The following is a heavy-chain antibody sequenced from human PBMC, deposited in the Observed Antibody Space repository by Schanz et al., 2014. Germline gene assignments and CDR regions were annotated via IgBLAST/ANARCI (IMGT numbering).Heavy chain of an antibody. CDR2: ISANNGNT. J-gene: IGHJ5*02. CDR3: ARESVSRTRLFDP. Sequence: QVQLVQSGAEVKKPGASVKVSCKASGYTFSSYGISWVRQAPGQGLEWMGWISANNGNTNKAQKLQGRVTMTTDTSTSTAYMELSTLTSDDTAVYYCARESVSRTRLFDPWGQGTLVTVSS. CDR1: GYTFSSYG. D-gene: IGHD3-3*01. V-gene: IGHV1-18*04.